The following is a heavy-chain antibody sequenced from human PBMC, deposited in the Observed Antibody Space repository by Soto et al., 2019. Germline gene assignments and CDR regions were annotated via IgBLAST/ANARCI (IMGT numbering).Heavy chain of an antibody. CDR2: ISSGSNYI. J-gene: IGHJ6*02. V-gene: IGHV3-21*02. CDR1: GFTFSIYS. CDR3: ARVRDGMDV. Sequence: EVQLVESGGGLVKPGGSLRLSCAASGFTFSIYSMNWVRQAPGKGLEWVSSISSGSNYIYYADSVKGRFTISRDNAKSSLYLQMNSLRAEDTAIYYCARVRDGMDVWGQGTTVTVSS.